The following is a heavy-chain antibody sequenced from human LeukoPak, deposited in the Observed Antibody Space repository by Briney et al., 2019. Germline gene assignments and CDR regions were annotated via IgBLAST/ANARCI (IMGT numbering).Heavy chain of an antibody. CDR3: AKGDTGMVRRYYFDY. CDR2: ISGSGGST. V-gene: IGHV3-23*01. CDR1: RFTFGSYG. D-gene: IGHD5-18*01. Sequence: GGSLRHSCLASRFTFGSYGMSWVRQAPGKGLEWVSVISGSGGSTYITDSVKGRFTISRDNSKNMLYLQVHSLRAEDTAVYYCAKGDTGMVRRYYFDYWGRGTLVTVSS. J-gene: IGHJ4*02.